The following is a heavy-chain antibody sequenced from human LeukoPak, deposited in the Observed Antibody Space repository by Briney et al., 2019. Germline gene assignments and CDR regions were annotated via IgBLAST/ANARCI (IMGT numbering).Heavy chain of an antibody. Sequence: GGSLRLSCAASGFTFSSYAMHWVRQAPGKGLEWVAVISYDGSNKYYADSVKGRFTISRDNSKNTLYLQMNSLRAEDTAVYYCARDHYSPPAHYDSSGYHTDYYYGMDVWGQGTTVTVSS. J-gene: IGHJ6*02. CDR3: ARDHYSPPAHYDSSGYHTDYYYGMDV. V-gene: IGHV3-30-3*01. D-gene: IGHD3-22*01. CDR1: GFTFSSYA. CDR2: ISYDGSNK.